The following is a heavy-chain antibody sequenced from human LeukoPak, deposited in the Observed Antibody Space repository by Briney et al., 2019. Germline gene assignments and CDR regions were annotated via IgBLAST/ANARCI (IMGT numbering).Heavy chain of an antibody. CDR3: ARDGGRYSNTKVNYNGVDV. V-gene: IGHV3-30-3*01. CDR1: GFPLSTYA. CDR2: ISFDGNNK. D-gene: IGHD6-13*01. Sequence: GGSLRLSCAASGFPLSTYAMTWVRQAPGKGLEWVALISFDGNNKYYADSVKGRLTISRDNSKNTLNLQMNSLRAEDTAVYYCARDGGRYSNTKVNYNGVDVWGQGTTVTVSS. J-gene: IGHJ6*02.